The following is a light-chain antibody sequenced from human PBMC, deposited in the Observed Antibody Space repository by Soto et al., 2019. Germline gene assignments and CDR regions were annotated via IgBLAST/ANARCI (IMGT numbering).Light chain of an antibody. V-gene: IGKV3-20*01. Sequence: EIVLTQSPGTLSLSLGERATLSCRASQIFSSSYFAWYQQKPGQAPSLLISGASSRATGIPDRFSGSGSGTDFTLTISRLEPEDFAVYYCQQYGSSPHTFGQGTKLEIK. J-gene: IGKJ2*01. CDR3: QQYGSSPHT. CDR1: QIFSSSY. CDR2: GAS.